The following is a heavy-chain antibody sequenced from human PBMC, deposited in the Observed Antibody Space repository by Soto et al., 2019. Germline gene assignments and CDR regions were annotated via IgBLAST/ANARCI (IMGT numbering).Heavy chain of an antibody. CDR2: INPNSGGT. V-gene: IGHV1-2*04. J-gene: IGHJ6*01. D-gene: IGHD6-13*01. CDR1: GYPFTGCY. Sequence: GSVKVSFKSSGYPFTGCYIHLVRQAPGQGLEWMGWINPNSGGTNYAQKFQGWVTMTRDTSISTAYMELSRLRSDDTAVYYCARGREMPGIAAAGTDYYYGMDVWGQGTTVTVSS. CDR3: ARGREMPGIAAAGTDYYYGMDV.